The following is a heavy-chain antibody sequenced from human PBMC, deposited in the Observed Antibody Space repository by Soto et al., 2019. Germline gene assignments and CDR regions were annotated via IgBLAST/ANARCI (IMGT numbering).Heavy chain of an antibody. CDR2: ISAYSGNT. CDR1: GYTFTSYG. J-gene: IGHJ4*02. V-gene: IGHV1-18*04. D-gene: IGHD3-22*01. CDR3: ARGPYYDSSGYYNGELDY. Sequence: ASVKVSCKASGYTFTSYGISWVRQAPGQGLEWMGWISAYSGNTNYAQKLQGRVTMTTDTSTSTAYMELRSLRSDDTAVYYCARGPYYDSSGYYNGELDYWGQGTLVTVSS.